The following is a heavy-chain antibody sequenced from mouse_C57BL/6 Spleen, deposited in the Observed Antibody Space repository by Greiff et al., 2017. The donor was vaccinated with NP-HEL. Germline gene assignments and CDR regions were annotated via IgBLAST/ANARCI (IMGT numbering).Heavy chain of an antibody. Sequence: EVQRVESGGGLVKPGGSLKLSCAASGFTFSSYAMSWVRQTPEKRLEWVATISDGGSYTYYPDNVKGRFTISRDNAKNNLYLQMSHLKSEDTAMYYCAREDDYDRVYAMDYWGQGTSVTVSS. D-gene: IGHD2-4*01. J-gene: IGHJ4*01. CDR2: ISDGGSYT. V-gene: IGHV5-4*01. CDR3: AREDDYDRVYAMDY. CDR1: GFTFSSYA.